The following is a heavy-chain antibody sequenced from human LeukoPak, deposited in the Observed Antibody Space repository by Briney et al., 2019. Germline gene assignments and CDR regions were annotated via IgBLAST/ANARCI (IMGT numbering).Heavy chain of an antibody. CDR3: ARGGGYYGSGSYAYY. CDR1: GFTFSSYW. D-gene: IGHD3-10*01. CDR2: IKQDGSEK. V-gene: IGHV3-7*03. Sequence: GGSLRLSCAASGFTFSSYWMGWVRQAPGKGLESVANIKQDGSEKYYVDSVKGRFTISRDNAKNSLYLQMNSLRAEDTAVYYCARGGGYYGSGSYAYYWGQGTLVTVSS. J-gene: IGHJ4*02.